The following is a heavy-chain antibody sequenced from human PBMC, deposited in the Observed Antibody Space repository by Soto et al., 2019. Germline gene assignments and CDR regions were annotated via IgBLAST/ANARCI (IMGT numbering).Heavy chain of an antibody. CDR3: ARAQARYCSGGSCPLDYYYGVDV. D-gene: IGHD2-15*01. J-gene: IGHJ6*02. V-gene: IGHV3-11*01. CDR2: ISSSGSTI. Sequence: GGSLRLSCAASGFTFSDYYMGWIRQAPGKGLEWVSYISSSGSTIYYADSVKGRFTISRDNAKNSLYLQMNSLRAEDTAVYYCARAQARYCSGGSCPLDYYYGVDVWGQGATVTVSS. CDR1: GFTFSDYY.